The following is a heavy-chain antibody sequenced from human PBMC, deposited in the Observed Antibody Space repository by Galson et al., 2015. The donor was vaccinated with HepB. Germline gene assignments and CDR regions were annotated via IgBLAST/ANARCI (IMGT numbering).Heavy chain of an antibody. D-gene: IGHD1-14*01. CDR3: EKDISGGETAFDY. J-gene: IGHJ4*02. Sequence: SLRLSCAASGFTFDDYTMHWVRQGPGKGLEWVSSISWNSRNIGYADSVKGRFTISRDNAKNSLYLQMNSLRPEDTALYYCEKDISGGETAFDYWGQGTPITVSS. CDR1: GFTFDDYT. V-gene: IGHV3-9*01. CDR2: ISWNSRNI.